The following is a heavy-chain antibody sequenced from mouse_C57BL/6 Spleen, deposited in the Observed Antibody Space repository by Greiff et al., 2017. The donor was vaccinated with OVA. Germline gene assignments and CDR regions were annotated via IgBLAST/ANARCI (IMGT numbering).Heavy chain of an antibody. CDR2: IRSKSNNYAT. J-gene: IGHJ2*01. D-gene: IGHD2-3*01. Sequence: GGGLVQPKGSLKLSCAASGFSFNTYAMNWVRQAPGKGLEWVARIRSKSNNYATYYAASVKDRFTISRDDSERMLYLPMNYLKTDDTAMYYCVRKNDDVALYFDYWGQGTTLTVSA. CDR1: GFSFNTYA. CDR3: VRKNDDVALYFDY. V-gene: IGHV10-1*01.